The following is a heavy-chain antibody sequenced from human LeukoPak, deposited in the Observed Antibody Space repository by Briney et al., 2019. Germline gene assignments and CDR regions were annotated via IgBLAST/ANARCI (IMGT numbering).Heavy chain of an antibody. CDR2: ISSSSSTI. Sequence: GGSLRLSCAASGFTFSSYWMTWVRQAPGKGLEWVSYISSSSSTIYYADSVKGRFTISRDNAKNSLYLQMNSLRAEDTAVYYCARDRGYGDYKFPYYYMDVWGKGTTVTVSS. CDR1: GFTFSSYW. J-gene: IGHJ6*03. D-gene: IGHD4-17*01. CDR3: ARDRGYGDYKFPYYYMDV. V-gene: IGHV3-48*04.